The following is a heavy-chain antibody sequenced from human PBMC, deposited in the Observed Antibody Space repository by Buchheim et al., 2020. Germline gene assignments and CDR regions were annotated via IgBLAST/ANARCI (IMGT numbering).Heavy chain of an antibody. Sequence: QVQLVESGGGLVKPGGSLRLSCAASGFTFSDYYMSWIRQAPGKGMEWVSYISSSGSTIYYADYVKGRFTISRDNAKNSLYLQMNSLRAEDTAVYYCARVKRVRGFLEWTDYYYYGMDVWGQGTT. CDR2: ISSSGSTI. D-gene: IGHD3-3*01. CDR1: GFTFSDYY. V-gene: IGHV3-11*01. CDR3: ARVKRVRGFLEWTDYYYYGMDV. J-gene: IGHJ6*02.